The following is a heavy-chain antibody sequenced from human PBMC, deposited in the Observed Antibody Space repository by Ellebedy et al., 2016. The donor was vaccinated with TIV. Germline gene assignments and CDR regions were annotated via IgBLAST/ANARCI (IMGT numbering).Heavy chain of an antibody. V-gene: IGHV1-2*02. CDR1: GYSFIGYY. D-gene: IGHD1-7*01. CDR2: INPNNGGT. J-gene: IGHJ6*03. CDR3: ARVGTTGYYYMDV. Sequence: ASVKVSXKASGYSFIGYYMHWVRQAPGQGLEWMGWINPNNGGTNYAQKLQGRVTLTRDTSTSTAYMELRSLRSDDTAVYYCARVGTTGYYYMDVWGKGTTVTVSS.